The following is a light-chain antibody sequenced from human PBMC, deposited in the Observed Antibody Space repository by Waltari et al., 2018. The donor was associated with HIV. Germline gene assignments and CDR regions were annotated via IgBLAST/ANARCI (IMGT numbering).Light chain of an antibody. Sequence: SYELTQPPSVSVSPGQTASITCSGDKLGDKYACWYQQKPGQSPVLVIYQDSKRPSGIPARFSGSNSGNTATLTISGTQAMDEADYYCQAWDSSVFGGGTKLTVL. CDR3: QAWDSSV. J-gene: IGLJ2*01. CDR2: QDS. V-gene: IGLV3-1*01. CDR1: KLGDKY.